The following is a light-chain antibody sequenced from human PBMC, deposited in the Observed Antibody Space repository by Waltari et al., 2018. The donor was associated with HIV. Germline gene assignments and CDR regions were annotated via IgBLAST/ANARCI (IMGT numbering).Light chain of an antibody. Sequence: QSVLTQPPSLSAAPGQTVTIPCSGSTSTIANKYTSCYQQFPASAPRVLIYDNNKRPSGIPDRFSGSQSATSATLTIAGLQTGDEADYFCGTWDSSLSADVFGTGTSVTVL. CDR1: TSTIANKY. V-gene: IGLV1-51*01. CDR3: GTWDSSLSADV. CDR2: DNN. J-gene: IGLJ1*01.